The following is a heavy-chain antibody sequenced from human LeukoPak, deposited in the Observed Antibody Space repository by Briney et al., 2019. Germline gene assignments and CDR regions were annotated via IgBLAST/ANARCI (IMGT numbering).Heavy chain of an antibody. J-gene: IGHJ3*02. CDR1: GFTFNSYD. D-gene: IGHD2-15*01. Sequence: PGGSLRLSCAASGFTFNSYDMHWVRQTTGKGLEWVSGIGTTGDTYYPGSVKGRFTISRENAKNSLYLQMNNLRAGDTAVYYCSRGHLPVVDGDGLSDAFDIWGQGTMLTVSS. CDR2: IGTTGDT. V-gene: IGHV3-13*01. CDR3: SRGHLPVVDGDGLSDAFDI.